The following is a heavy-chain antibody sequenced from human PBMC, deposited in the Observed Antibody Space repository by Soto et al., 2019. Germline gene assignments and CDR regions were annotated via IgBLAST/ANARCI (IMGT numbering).Heavy chain of an antibody. D-gene: IGHD2-15*01. CDR3: ATDTVVDRFDY. CDR2: IFYSGRT. CDR1: GGSISSSKYY. V-gene: IGHV4-39*01. Sequence: QLQLQESGPGLVKPSETLSLTCTVSGGSISSSKYYGGWIRQPPGKGLEWIGSIFYSGRTYYNPSLKSRVTISVDTSKNQFSLKLNSVTAADTAVYYCATDTVVDRFDYWGQGTLVTVSS. J-gene: IGHJ4*02.